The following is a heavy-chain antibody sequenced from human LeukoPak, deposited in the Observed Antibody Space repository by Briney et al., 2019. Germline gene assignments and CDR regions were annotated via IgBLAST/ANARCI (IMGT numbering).Heavy chain of an antibody. V-gene: IGHV3-11*04. D-gene: IGHD4-17*01. CDR3: TRDNSLESETTTEVFDS. Sequence: PGGSLRLSCAASGFTFSDYYMTWIRQAPGKGLEWVSYISNSGTTIYYADSVKGRFTISRDNAKNSLYLQMSSLRAEDTAMYYCTRDNSLESETTTEVFDSWGQGTMVTVSS. CDR1: GFTFSDYY. J-gene: IGHJ3*02. CDR2: ISNSGTTI.